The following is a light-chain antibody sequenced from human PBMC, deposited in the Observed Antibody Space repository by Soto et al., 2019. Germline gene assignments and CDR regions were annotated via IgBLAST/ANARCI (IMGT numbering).Light chain of an antibody. CDR1: QSVSSN. Sequence: EIVMTQSPATLSVSPGERATLSCRASQSVSSNLAWYQQKPGQAPRLLIYGASTRATGIPARFSGSRSGTEFTLTISSLQSEDFAVYYCQQYNNWITFGQGTRLEMK. V-gene: IGKV3-15*01. CDR3: QQYNNWIT. J-gene: IGKJ5*01. CDR2: GAS.